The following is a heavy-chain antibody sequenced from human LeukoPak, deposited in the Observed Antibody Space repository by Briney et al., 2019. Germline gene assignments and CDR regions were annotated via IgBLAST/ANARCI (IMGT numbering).Heavy chain of an antibody. CDR3: ARAMSTFGGVRNYFDS. V-gene: IGHV3-7*04. D-gene: IGHD3-16*01. Sequence: EGSLRLSCAASGFTLSSYWMSWVRQAPGKGLEWVANIKQDGSEKYYVDSVKGRFSISRDNAKSSLGLQMNSLRAEDTAVYYCARAMSTFGGVRNYFDSWGQGTLVTVSS. CDR2: IKQDGSEK. J-gene: IGHJ4*02. CDR1: GFTLSSYW.